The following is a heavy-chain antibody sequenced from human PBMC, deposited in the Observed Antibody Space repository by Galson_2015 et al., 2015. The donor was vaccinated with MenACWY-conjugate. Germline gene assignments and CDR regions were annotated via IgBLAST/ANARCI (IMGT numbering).Heavy chain of an antibody. V-gene: IGHV1-18*01. CDR3: ARDLCGPTCNPNKYYFDY. CDR1: GYTFTSYG. CDR2: ISGYSGNT. Sequence: SVKVSCKASGYTFTSYGITWVRQAPGQGLEWMGWISGYSGNTNYAKNFRGRVAITTDTSTRTAHLELRALRSEDTAVYYWARDLCGPTCNPNKYYFDYWGQGTLVTVSS. D-gene: IGHD2-21*01. J-gene: IGHJ4*02.